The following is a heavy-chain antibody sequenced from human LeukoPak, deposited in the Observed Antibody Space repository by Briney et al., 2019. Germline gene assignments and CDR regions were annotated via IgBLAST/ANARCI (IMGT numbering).Heavy chain of an antibody. Sequence: GGSLRLSCAASGFTFSSYAMSWVRQAPGKGLEWVSSISGSGGSTYYADSVKGRFTISRDNSMNTLYLQMNSLRADDTAVYYCAKSSNLGYFDYWGQGTLVTVSS. CDR1: GFTFSSYA. CDR2: ISGSGGST. D-gene: IGHD4-11*01. CDR3: AKSSNLGYFDY. J-gene: IGHJ4*02. V-gene: IGHV3-23*01.